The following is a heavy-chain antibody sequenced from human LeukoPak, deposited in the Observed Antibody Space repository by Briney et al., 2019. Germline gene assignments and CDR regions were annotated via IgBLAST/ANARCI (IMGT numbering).Heavy chain of an antibody. D-gene: IGHD4-23*01. CDR2: ISGSGGST. CDR3: AKENDDYGGNSPFDY. CDR1: GSTFSSYA. J-gene: IGHJ4*02. V-gene: IGHV3-23*01. Sequence: GGSLRLSCAASGSTFSSYAMSWVRQPRGKGLGWVSAISGSGGSTYYADSVKGRFTISRDNSKNTLYLQMNGLRAEDTAVYYCAKENDDYGGNSPFDYGGQGTLVTVSS.